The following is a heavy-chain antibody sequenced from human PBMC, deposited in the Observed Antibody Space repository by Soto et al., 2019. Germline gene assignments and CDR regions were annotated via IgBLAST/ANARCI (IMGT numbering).Heavy chain of an antibody. CDR1: GGTLNNYA. V-gene: IGHV1-69*13. CDR3: ATDSNYDVSNSF. J-gene: IGHJ4*02. Sequence: AVKVSCKASGGTLNNYAINWVRQAPGQGLEWMGGILPVSAPPDYAQKFQGRVSITADHSTSTVYMELSRLKSDDTAVYFCATDSNYDVSNSFWGQGTLVTSPQ. D-gene: IGHD3-3*01. CDR2: ILPVSAPP.